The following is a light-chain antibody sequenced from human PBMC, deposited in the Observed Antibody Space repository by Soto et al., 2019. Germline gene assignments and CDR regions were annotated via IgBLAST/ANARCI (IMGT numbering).Light chain of an antibody. Sequence: QSVLTQPPSASGSPGQRVTISCSGSNANIGRYNVYWYQHLPGTTPKLLIYRNNQRPSGVPDRFSGFKSGTSASLAISGLRSEDVSDYYCAAWDDSLSGVVFGGGTKLTVL. CDR3: AAWDDSLSGVV. CDR2: RNN. J-gene: IGLJ2*01. CDR1: NANIGRYN. V-gene: IGLV1-47*01.